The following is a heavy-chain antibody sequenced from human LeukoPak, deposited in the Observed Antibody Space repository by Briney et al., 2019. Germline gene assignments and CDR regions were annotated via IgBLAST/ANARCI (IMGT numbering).Heavy chain of an antibody. CDR3: ARHVTIFGVVTYYMDV. V-gene: IGHV5-51*01. CDR2: IYPGDSDT. J-gene: IGHJ6*03. D-gene: IGHD3-3*01. CDR1: GYSFTSYW. Sequence: GESLKISCKGSGYSFTSYWIGWMRQMPGKGLEWMGIIYPGDSDTRYSPSFQGQVTISADKSISTAYLQWSSLKASDTAMYYCARHVTIFGVVTYYMDVWGKGTTVTVSS.